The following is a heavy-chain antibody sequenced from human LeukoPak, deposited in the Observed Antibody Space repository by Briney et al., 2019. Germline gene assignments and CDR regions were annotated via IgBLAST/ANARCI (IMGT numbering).Heavy chain of an antibody. D-gene: IGHD3-3*01. J-gene: IGHJ4*02. CDR3: ARESPSYDFWIDY. CDR1: GFTFSSYA. CDR2: ISYDGSNK. Sequence: GGSLRLSCAASGFTFSSYAMHWVRQAPGKGLEWVAVISYDGSNKYYADSVKGRFTISRDNSKNTLYLQMNSLRAADTAVYYCARESPSYDFWIDYWGQGTLVTVSS. V-gene: IGHV3-30-3*01.